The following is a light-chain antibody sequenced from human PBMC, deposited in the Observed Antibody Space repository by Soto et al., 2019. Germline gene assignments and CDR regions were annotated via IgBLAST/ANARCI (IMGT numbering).Light chain of an antibody. CDR3: CSYAGSSSWV. CDR2: EVD. CDR1: SSDVGSYNL. J-gene: IGLJ3*02. V-gene: IGLV2-23*02. Sequence: QSVLTQPASVSGSPGQSLTISCTGTSSDVGSYNLVSWYQQYLGKAPKLIIYEVDERPSGVSNRFSASKSGNTASLTISGLQAEDEADYYCCSYAGSSSWVFGGGTKLTVL.